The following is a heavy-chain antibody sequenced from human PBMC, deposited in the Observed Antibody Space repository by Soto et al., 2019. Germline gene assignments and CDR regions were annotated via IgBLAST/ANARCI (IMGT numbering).Heavy chain of an antibody. CDR2: IYHSGST. V-gene: IGHV4-4*02. CDR1: VGSISSSNW. Sequence: QVQLQESGPGLVKPSGTLSLTCAVSVGSISSSNWWSWVRQPPGKGLEGIGEIYHSGSTNYNPSLQSRVTISLDKYKNQFSLKLSSLTAADTAVYYCARDRARGVVVSASGWFFDYWGQGTLVTVSS. D-gene: IGHD2-21*02. J-gene: IGHJ4*02. CDR3: ARDRARGVVVSASGWFFDY.